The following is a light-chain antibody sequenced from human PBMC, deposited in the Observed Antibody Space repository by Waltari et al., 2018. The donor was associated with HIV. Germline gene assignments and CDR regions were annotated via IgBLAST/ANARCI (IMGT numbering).Light chain of an antibody. CDR3: SFYGGSNILV. CDR2: EVR. J-gene: IGLJ2*01. V-gene: IGLV2-8*01. Sequence: QSALTQPPSASGSPGQSVTISCTGASSDLGVYNSVSWYQQRPGKAPKVILSEVRKRSSGVPNLFSGSTSGNTASLTVSGLQADDDAEYFCSFYGGSNILVFGGGTKLTVL. CDR1: SSDLGVYNS.